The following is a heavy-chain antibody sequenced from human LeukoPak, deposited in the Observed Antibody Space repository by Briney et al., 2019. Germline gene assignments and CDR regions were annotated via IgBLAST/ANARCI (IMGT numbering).Heavy chain of an antibody. CDR1: GYTFTNNY. CDR3: AREEYSSSNWFDP. Sequence: ASVKVSCKASGYTFTNNYMHWVRQAPGQGLEWMGIINPSGGSTNYAQKFQGRVTMTRDTSTSTVYMELSRLRSDDTAVYYCAREEYSSSNWFDPWGQGTLVTVSS. D-gene: IGHD6-13*01. J-gene: IGHJ5*02. V-gene: IGHV1-46*01. CDR2: INPSGGST.